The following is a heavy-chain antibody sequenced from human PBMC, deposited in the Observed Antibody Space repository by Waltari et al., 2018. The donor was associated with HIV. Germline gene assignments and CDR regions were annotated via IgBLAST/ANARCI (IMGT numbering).Heavy chain of an antibody. V-gene: IGHV4-34*01. J-gene: IGHJ6*02. CDR3: ARARLVSRGQYCSTTSCLPHYYYYYGMDV. D-gene: IGHD2-2*01. Sequence: QVQLRQWGAGLLKPSETLSLTCAVYGGSFSGSFWSWTRPPPGKRLERIGEINHSGSTNYNPSLKSRVTISVDTSKNQFSLKLTSVTAADTAVFYCARARLVSRGQYCSTTSCLPHYYYYYGMDVWGQGTTVTVSS. CDR2: INHSGST. CDR1: GGSFSGSF.